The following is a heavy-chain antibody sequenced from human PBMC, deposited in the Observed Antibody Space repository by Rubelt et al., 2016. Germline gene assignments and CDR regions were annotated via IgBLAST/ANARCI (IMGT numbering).Heavy chain of an antibody. J-gene: IGHJ4*02. CDR2: IYYSGST. CDR3: ARHVASSGFYFDY. CDR1: GGSISRSSDS. V-gene: IGHV4-39*01. D-gene: IGHD6-6*01. Sequence: QLQLQESGPGLVKPSETLSLSCTVSGGSISRSSDSWTWIRQPPGKGLEWIGSIYYSGSTYYNPSLKSRVTISVDTSKNQFSLKRSSVTAADTAVYYCARHVASSGFYFDYWGQGTLVTVSS.